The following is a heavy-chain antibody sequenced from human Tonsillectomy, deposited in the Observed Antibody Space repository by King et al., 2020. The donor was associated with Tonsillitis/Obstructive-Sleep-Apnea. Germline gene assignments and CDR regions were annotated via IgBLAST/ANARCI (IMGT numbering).Heavy chain of an antibody. Sequence: VQLVQSGAEVKKPGASVKVSCKASGYTFTDYPIHWVRQAPGEGLVWMGWINAAKGNTKYSQKFQGRVTITRDRSASTAYMELSSLRSADTAVYYCASEGTVTKDFDYWGQGTLLTVSS. CDR1: GYTFTDYP. D-gene: IGHD4-11*01. CDR3: ASEGTVTKDFDY. J-gene: IGHJ4*02. V-gene: IGHV1-3*01. CDR2: INAAKGNT.